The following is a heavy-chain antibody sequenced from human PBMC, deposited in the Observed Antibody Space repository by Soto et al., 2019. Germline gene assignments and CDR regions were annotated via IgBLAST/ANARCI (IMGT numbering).Heavy chain of an antibody. CDR2: IFHSGST. D-gene: IGHD2-2*01. CDR3: ARVPDR. CDR1: GGAISRGGYS. V-gene: IGHV4-30-2*01. J-gene: IGHJ5*02. Sequence: QLQLQESCSGLVKPSQTLSLTCAVSGGAISRGGYSWSWIRQPPGKGLGWIVYIFHSGSTYYNPSPKSRVTISVDTSKNQCPLKLSSVTAADTAVYYCARVPDRWGQGTLVTVSS.